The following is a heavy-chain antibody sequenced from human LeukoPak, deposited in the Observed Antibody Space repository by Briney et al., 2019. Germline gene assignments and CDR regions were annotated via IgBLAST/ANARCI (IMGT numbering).Heavy chain of an antibody. CDR3: ANSFRSTSLDY. J-gene: IGHJ4*02. D-gene: IGHD2-2*01. V-gene: IGHV3-23*01. CDR2: ISGSGDST. Sequence: GGTLRLSCAASGFTFRSYGMTWVRQAPGKGLEWVSAISGSGDSTYYADSVKGRFTISRDNSRNTLYLQMNSLRAGDTAVYYCANSFRSTSLDYWGQGTLVTVSS. CDR1: GFTFRSYG.